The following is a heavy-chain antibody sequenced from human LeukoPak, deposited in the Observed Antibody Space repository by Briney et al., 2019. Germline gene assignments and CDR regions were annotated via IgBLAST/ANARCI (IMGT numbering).Heavy chain of an antibody. Sequence: ASVKVSCKASGYTFTGYYMHWVRQAPGQGLEWMGWINPHSGGTNYAQKFQGRVTMTRDTSISTAYMELSRLRSDDTAVYYCALESITGTTPYDYWGQGTLVTVSS. CDR3: ALESITGTTPYDY. D-gene: IGHD1-20*01. CDR1: GYTFTGYY. V-gene: IGHV1-2*02. J-gene: IGHJ4*02. CDR2: INPHSGGT.